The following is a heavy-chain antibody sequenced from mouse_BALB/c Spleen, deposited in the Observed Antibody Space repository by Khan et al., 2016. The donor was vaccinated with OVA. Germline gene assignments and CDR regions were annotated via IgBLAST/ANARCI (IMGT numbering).Heavy chain of an antibody. CDR3: ARRAK. CDR2: IDSTGGST. CDR1: IFTIPSYG. Sequence: EVQLQPSGGGLLQPAPSLYRSCAASIFTIPSYGMSSVRQTPHNRLVLVPTIDSTGGSTDYPASVKRRFTISGDYAKNALSLQMRSLKSEDTAMFYCARRAKWGKGT. D-gene: IGHD3-1*01. J-gene: IGHJ4*01. V-gene: IGHV5-6-3*01.